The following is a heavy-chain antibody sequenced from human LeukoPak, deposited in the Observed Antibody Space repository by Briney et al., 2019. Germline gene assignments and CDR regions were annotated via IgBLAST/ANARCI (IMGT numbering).Heavy chain of an antibody. CDR3: AKDAFYYHSSGYYFDY. CDR2: IWYDGSNK. Sequence: GGSLRLSCAASGFTFSSYGMHWVRQAPGKGLEWVAVIWYDGSNKYYADSVKGRFTISRDNSKNTLYLQMNSLRAEDTAVYYCAKDAFYYHSSGYYFDYWGQGTLVTVSS. D-gene: IGHD3-22*01. J-gene: IGHJ4*02. CDR1: GFTFSSYG. V-gene: IGHV3-33*06.